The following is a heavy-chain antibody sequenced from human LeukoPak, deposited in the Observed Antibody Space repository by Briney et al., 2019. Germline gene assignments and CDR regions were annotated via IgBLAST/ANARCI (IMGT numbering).Heavy chain of an antibody. V-gene: IGHV4-61*05. D-gene: IGHD3-9*01. J-gene: IGHJ5*02. Sequence: SETLSLTCTVSGGSISSSSYYWSWIRQPPGKGLEWIGYIYYSGSTNYNPSLKSRVTISVDTSKNQFSLKLSSVTAADTAVYYCARAGLYDILTGYSWFDPWGQGTLVTVSS. CDR3: ARAGLYDILTGYSWFDP. CDR2: IYYSGST. CDR1: GGSISSSSYY.